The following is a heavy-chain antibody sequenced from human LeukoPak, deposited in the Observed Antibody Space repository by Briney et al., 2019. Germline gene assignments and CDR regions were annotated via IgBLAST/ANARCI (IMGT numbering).Heavy chain of an antibody. CDR1: GGSISSYY. D-gene: IGHD6-6*01. CDR2: IYTSGST. V-gene: IGHV4-4*07. Sequence: SETLSLTCTVSGGSISSYYWSWIRQPAGKGLEWIGRIYTSGSTNYNPSLKSRVTISVDTSKNQFSLKLSSVTAADTAVYYCARPRIAARPGDFQHWGQGTLVTVSS. J-gene: IGHJ1*01. CDR3: ARPRIAARPGDFQH.